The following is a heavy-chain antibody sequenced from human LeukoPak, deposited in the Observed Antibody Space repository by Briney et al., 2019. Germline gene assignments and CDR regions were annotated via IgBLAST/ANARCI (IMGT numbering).Heavy chain of an antibody. CDR3: ARGPYCSRTSCYTEFDY. J-gene: IGHJ4*02. V-gene: IGHV3-7*01. D-gene: IGHD2-2*02. Sequence: PGGSLRLSCAASGFTFSNYWMSWVRQAPGKGLEWVANIMQDGSDKYYVDSVKGRFTISRDNAKNTVNLQMNSLRAEDTAVYYCARGPYCSRTSCYTEFDYWGQGTLVTVSS. CDR1: GFTFSNYW. CDR2: IMQDGSDK.